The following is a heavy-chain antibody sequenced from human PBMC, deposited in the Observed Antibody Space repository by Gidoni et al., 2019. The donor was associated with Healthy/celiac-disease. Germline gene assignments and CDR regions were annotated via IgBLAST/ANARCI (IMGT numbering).Heavy chain of an antibody. D-gene: IGHD2-15*01. CDR1: GSPVRSYG. CDR2: ISYEGSNK. V-gene: IGHV3-30*03. Sequence: QVQMVESGGGAVQPGRPLRLSCAASGSPVRSYGMDWVRQAPGKGLEWVAVISYEGSNKYYADSVKGRFTISRDNSKNTLYLQMNSLRAEDTAVYYCASGAGYCSGGSCYSGIDYWGQGTLVTVSS. CDR3: ASGAGYCSGGSCYSGIDY. J-gene: IGHJ4*02.